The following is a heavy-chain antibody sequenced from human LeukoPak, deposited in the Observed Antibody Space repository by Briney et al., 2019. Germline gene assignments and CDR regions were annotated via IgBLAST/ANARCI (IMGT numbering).Heavy chain of an antibody. D-gene: IGHD6-6*01. J-gene: IGHJ6*03. V-gene: IGHV3-23*01. Sequence: GGSLRPSCAASGFTFSSYAMSWVRQAPGKGLEWVSAISASGGSTYYADSMKGRFTISRDNSKNTLYLQMNSLRAEDTAVYYCAKAYSSSDYYYMDVWGKGTTVTVSS. CDR2: ISASGGST. CDR3: AKAYSSSDYYYMDV. CDR1: GFTFSSYA.